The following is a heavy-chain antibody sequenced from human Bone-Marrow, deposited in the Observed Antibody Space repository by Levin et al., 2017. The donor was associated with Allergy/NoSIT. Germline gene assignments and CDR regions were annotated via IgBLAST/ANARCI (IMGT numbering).Heavy chain of an antibody. CDR3: ASALYEGRLSTRGTYYYYYGMDV. V-gene: IGHV4-59*08. D-gene: IGHD2-15*01. CDR2: ISYSGNT. CDR1: DYSDGSGY. Sequence: KTSETLSLTCTVSDYSDGSGYWSWIRQPPGKGLEWIGYISYSGNTNYNPSLKSRVAMSRDTSKMQFYLRLSSVTAADTAIYYCASALYEGRLSTRGTYYYYYGMDVWGQGTTVTVSS. J-gene: IGHJ6*02.